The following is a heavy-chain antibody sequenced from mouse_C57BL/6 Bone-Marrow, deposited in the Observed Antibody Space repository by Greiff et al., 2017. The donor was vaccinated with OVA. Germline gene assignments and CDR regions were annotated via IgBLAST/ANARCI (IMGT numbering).Heavy chain of an antibody. D-gene: IGHD6-1*01. CDR2: IYPGDGDT. J-gene: IGHJ2*01. V-gene: IGHV1-82*01. CDR3: ARCQGGFDY. Sequence: VQRVESGPELVKPGASVKISCKASGYAFSSSWMNWVKQRPGKGLEWIGRIYPGDGDTNYNGKVKGKATLTADKSSSTAYMQLSSLTSEDSAVYFCARCQGGFDYWGQGTTLTVSS. CDR1: GYAFSSSW.